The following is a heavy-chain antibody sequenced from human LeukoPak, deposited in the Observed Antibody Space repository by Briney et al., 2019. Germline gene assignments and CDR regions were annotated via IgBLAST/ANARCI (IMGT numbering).Heavy chain of an antibody. CDR2: INPSGGNT. J-gene: IGHJ3*02. CDR3: ARVRDGYNDAYDI. V-gene: IGHV1-46*01. CDR1: GYTFTNYD. D-gene: IGHD5-24*01. Sequence: ASVKVSCKASGYTFTNYDINWVRQATGQGLEWMGLINPSGGNTNYAQNFQGRVTMTRDTSTSTVYMGLSSLRSEDTAVYYCARVRDGYNDAYDIWGQGTMVTVPS.